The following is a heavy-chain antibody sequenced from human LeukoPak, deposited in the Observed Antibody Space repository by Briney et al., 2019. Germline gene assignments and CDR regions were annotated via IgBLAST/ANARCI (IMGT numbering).Heavy chain of an antibody. J-gene: IGHJ5*02. CDR2: ASYSGST. Sequence: SETLSLTCTVSGGAISNTSYYWGWIRQPPGNGLEWIGSASYSGSTYYNPSLESRVTISVDTSKNQFSLTLISVTAADTAVYYCARGARITIFEAWFDPWGQGTRVTVSS. V-gene: IGHV4-39*07. D-gene: IGHD3-3*01. CDR3: ARGARITIFEAWFDP. CDR1: GGAISNTSYY.